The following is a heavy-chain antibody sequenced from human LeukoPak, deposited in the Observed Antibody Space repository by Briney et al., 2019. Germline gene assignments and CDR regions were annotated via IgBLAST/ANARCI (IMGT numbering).Heavy chain of an antibody. J-gene: IGHJ6*03. D-gene: IGHD2-2*01. V-gene: IGHV4-61*02. CDR1: GGSISSGNYY. CDR3: ARARRQYQLLVAYYYYYMDV. Sequence: PSQTLSLTCTVSGGSISSGNYYWSWIRQPAGKGLEWVGRIYTSGSTDYNPSLKSRVTISVDTSKNQFSLKLSSVTAADTAVYYCARARRQYQLLVAYYYYYMDVWGKGTTVTISS. CDR2: IYTSGST.